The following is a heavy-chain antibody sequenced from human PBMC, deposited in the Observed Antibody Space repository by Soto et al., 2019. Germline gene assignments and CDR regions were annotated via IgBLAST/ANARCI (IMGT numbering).Heavy chain of an antibody. CDR1: GGTFSSYA. CDR3: ARGSSGRLHNRFDH. Sequence: GASVKVSCKASGGTFSSYAISWVRQAPGQGLEWMGWIVPIFGRANYAQKFQGRVTITADESTSPAYMELSSLRSEDTAVYYCARGSSGRLHNRFDHWGQGTLVTVSS. V-gene: IGHV1-69*13. D-gene: IGHD2-21*01. J-gene: IGHJ5*02. CDR2: IVPIFGRA.